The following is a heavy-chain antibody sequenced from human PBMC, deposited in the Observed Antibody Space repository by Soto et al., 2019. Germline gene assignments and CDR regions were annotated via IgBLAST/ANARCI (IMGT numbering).Heavy chain of an antibody. Sequence: SETLSLTYAVSGGTISSGGYSCGWIRQPPGKGLEWIGSISYSGSSYSNPSLRSRVTISVDTSKNQFSLKLPSVTAADTAIYYCTSSYSTSWSEVKWFDPWGQGTLVTVSS. J-gene: IGHJ5*02. V-gene: IGHV4-39*01. D-gene: IGHD6-13*01. CDR1: GGTISSGGYS. CDR2: ISYSGSS. CDR3: TSSYSTSWSEVKWFDP.